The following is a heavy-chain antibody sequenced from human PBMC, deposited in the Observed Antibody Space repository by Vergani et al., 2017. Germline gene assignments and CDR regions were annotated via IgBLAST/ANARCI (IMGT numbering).Heavy chain of an antibody. D-gene: IGHD6-19*01. CDR2: INHSGST. Sequence: QVQLQQWGAGLLKPSETLSLTCAVYGGSFSGYYWSWIRQPPGKGLEWIGEINHSGSTNYNPSLKSRVTISVDTSKNQFSLKLSSVTAADTAVYYCARTALGSSDIDYWGQGTLVTVSS. CDR1: GGSFSGYY. V-gene: IGHV4-34*01. CDR3: ARTALGSSDIDY. J-gene: IGHJ4*02.